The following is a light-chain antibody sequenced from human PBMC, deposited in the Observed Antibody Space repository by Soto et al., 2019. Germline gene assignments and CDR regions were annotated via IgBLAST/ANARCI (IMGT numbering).Light chain of an antibody. CDR2: DVS. J-gene: IGLJ1*01. V-gene: IGLV2-11*01. CDR3: CSYAGGPYV. CDR1: SSDVGGYNY. Sequence: QSALTQPRSVSGSPGQSVAISCTGSSSDVGGYNYVSWYQQHPGKAPKVMIYDVSKRPSGVPDRFSGSKSGDTASLTITGLQAEDEADYYCCSYAGGPYVFGTGTKLTAL.